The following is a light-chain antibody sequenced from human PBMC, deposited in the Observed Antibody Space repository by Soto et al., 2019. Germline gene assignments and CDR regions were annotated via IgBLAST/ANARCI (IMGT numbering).Light chain of an antibody. Sequence: SLKKRVTITFRASQTISSWVAWYQQKPGKAPNLLIYRASSLESGVPSRFSGSGSGTEYTLTISSLQPDDLATYDRHLYNSYSRAFRQGTKVDIK. CDR2: RAS. CDR3: HLYNSYSRA. CDR1: QTISSW. V-gene: IGKV1-5*03. J-gene: IGKJ1*01.